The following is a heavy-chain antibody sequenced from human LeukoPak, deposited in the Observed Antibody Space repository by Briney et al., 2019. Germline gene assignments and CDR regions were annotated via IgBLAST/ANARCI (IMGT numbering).Heavy chain of an antibody. V-gene: IGHV3-33*06. CDR1: GFTFSSYS. J-gene: IGHJ4*02. CDR2: IWYDGSNK. D-gene: IGHD6-19*01. CDR3: AKDAGGIAVAGTFPDY. Sequence: GGSLRLSCAASGFTFSSYSMNWVRQAPGKGLEWVAVIWYDGSNKYYADSVKGRFTISRDNSKNTLYLQMNSLRAEDTAVYYCAKDAGGIAVAGTFPDYWGQGTLVTVSS.